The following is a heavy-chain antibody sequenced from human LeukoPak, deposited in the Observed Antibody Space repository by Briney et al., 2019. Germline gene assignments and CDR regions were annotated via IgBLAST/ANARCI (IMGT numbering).Heavy chain of an antibody. D-gene: IGHD3-10*01. CDR3: ARETAVHGGIEF. J-gene: IGHJ4*02. CDR2: IYPASGSS. Sequence: SQTLSLTCSVSGVSISSGYYYWNWIRHPPGKGLEWIGRIYPASGSSSYNPSLQSRATILEDRSRNQFSLKLSAVTASDTALYYCARETAVHGGIEFWGQGIQVIVSS. CDR1: GVSISSGYYY. V-gene: IGHV4-61*02.